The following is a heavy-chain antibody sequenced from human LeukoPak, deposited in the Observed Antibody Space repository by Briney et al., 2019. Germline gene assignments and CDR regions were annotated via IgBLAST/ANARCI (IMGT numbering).Heavy chain of an antibody. CDR1: GYTFTSYD. CDR2: MNPKSGNT. D-gene: IGHD3-3*01. Sequence: ASVKVSCKASGYTFTSYDINWVRQAPGQGLEWMGWMNPKSGNTDYAQKFQGRLTMTRDTSTNTAYMELSGLRSDDTAVYYCARDIGGRGYDFWSGYYYDYYMDVWGKGTTVTVSS. V-gene: IGHV1-8*01. J-gene: IGHJ6*03. CDR3: ARDIGGRGYDFWSGYYYDYYMDV.